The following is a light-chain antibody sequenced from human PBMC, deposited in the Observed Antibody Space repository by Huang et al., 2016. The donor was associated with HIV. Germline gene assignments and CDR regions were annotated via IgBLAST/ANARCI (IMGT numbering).Light chain of an antibody. J-gene: IGKJ5*01. CDR3: QQLHAYPIT. CDR1: QDIGTS. V-gene: IGKV1-13*02. CDR2: GAS. Sequence: HLTQSPPSLSASVGDSVFISCRASQDIGTSLAWYQQRTGRAPKLLISGASILQTGVPSRFSGDSAGTYFTLFITDLQPEDFATYYCQQLHAYPITFGQGTRLDIK.